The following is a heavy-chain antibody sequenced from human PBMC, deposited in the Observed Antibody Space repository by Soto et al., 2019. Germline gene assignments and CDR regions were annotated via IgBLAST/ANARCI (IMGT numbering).Heavy chain of an antibody. Sequence: GSLRLSCAASGFTFSSYAMSWVRQAPGKGLEWVSAISGSGGSTYYADSVKGRFTISRDNSKNTLYLQMNSLRAEDTAVYYCAKDTYSPGCSSTSCYLGVDYWGQGTLVTVSS. V-gene: IGHV3-23*01. CDR3: AKDTYSPGCSSTSCYLGVDY. J-gene: IGHJ4*02. D-gene: IGHD2-2*01. CDR2: ISGSGGST. CDR1: GFTFSSYA.